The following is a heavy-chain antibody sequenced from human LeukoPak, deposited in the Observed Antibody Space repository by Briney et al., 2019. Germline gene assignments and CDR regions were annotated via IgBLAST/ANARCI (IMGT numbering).Heavy chain of an antibody. J-gene: IGHJ4*02. CDR3: ARQPHPRGSFDY. CDR2: VYYSGST. V-gene: IGHV4-59*08. CDR1: GGSISNYY. Sequence: PSETLSLTCTVSGGSISNYYWNWVRQPPGKGLEWIGYVYYSGSTNYNPSLKSRVTISVDTSKNQFSLKLSSVTAADTAVYYCARQPHPRGSFDYWSQGTLVTVFS. D-gene: IGHD3-16*01.